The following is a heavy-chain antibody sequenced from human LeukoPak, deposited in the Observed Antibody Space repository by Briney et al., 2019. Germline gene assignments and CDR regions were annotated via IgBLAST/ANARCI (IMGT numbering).Heavy chain of an antibody. Sequence: SETLSLTCTVSGGSISSYYWSWIRQPPGKGLEWIGEINHSGSTNYNPSLKSRVTISVDTSKNQFSLKLCSVTAADTAVYYCARGSKYYYGSGSPLFDYWGQGTLVTVSS. D-gene: IGHD3-10*01. CDR3: ARGSKYYYGSGSPLFDY. J-gene: IGHJ4*02. CDR1: GGSISSYY. V-gene: IGHV4-34*01. CDR2: INHSGST.